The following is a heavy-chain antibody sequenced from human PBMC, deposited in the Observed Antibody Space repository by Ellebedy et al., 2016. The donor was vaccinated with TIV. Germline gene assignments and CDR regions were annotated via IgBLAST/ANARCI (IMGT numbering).Heavy chain of an antibody. CDR1: GCSISSNSYY. Sequence: MPSETLSLTCSVSGCSISSNSYYWGWIRQPPGKGLVWIGSIYYRGNTYYYPSLNSRVTISVDTSKNQFSLKLSSVAAADTAVHYCASGRPTSAAGTLDYWGQGTLVTVSS. J-gene: IGHJ4*02. CDR2: IYYRGNT. D-gene: IGHD6-13*01. V-gene: IGHV4-39*01. CDR3: ASGRPTSAAGTLDY.